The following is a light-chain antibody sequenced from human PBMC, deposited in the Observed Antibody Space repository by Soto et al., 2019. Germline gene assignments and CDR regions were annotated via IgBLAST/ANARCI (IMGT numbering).Light chain of an antibody. Sequence: DIQMTQSPSTLSASVGDRVTITCRASQSISSWLAWYQQKPGKAPKLLIYKASSLESGVPSRFSGSGSGTEYTLTISSLQPDYFSTYYYQQYTSYSWTFGQGTKVEIK. V-gene: IGKV1-5*03. CDR1: QSISSW. J-gene: IGKJ1*01. CDR3: QQYTSYSWT. CDR2: KAS.